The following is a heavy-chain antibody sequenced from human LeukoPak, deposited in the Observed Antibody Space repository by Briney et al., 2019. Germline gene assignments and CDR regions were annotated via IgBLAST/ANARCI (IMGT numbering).Heavy chain of an antibody. Sequence: GGVLRLSCAASGFTFSSYSMNWVRQAPGKGLEWVSSISSSSSYIYYADSVKGRFIISRDNAKNSLYLQMNSLRAEDTAVYYCARDRGSGHDPYYFDYWGQGTLVTVSS. V-gene: IGHV3-21*01. CDR2: ISSSSSYI. J-gene: IGHJ4*02. CDR3: ARDRGSGHDPYYFDY. D-gene: IGHD5-12*01. CDR1: GFTFSSYS.